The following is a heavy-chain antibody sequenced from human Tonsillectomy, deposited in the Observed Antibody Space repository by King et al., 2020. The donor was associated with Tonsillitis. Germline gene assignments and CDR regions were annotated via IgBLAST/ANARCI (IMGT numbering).Heavy chain of an antibody. CDR1: GFTFSSYW. Sequence: VQLVESGGGLVQPGGSLRLSCAASGFTFSSYWMHWVRQAPGKGLVWVSRINTDGSSTSYADSVKGRFTIARDNAKNTLYLQMNSLRAEDTAVYYCARAQGEYYYESSGDIYYFDYWGQGTLVTVSS. V-gene: IGHV3-74*01. CDR3: ARAQGEYYYESSGDIYYFDY. D-gene: IGHD3-22*01. J-gene: IGHJ4*02. CDR2: INTDGSST.